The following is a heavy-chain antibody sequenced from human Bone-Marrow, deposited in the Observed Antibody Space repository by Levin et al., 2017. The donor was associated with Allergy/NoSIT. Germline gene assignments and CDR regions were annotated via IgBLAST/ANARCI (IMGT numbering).Heavy chain of an antibody. Sequence: SVKVSCKASGGIFSTYVISWVRQAPGQGLEWVGGIVPIFGTTHNAQKLQGRITITADKSTSTAYMELRGLGSEDTAVYYCAGSSSGTGHFDSWGRGTLVTVSS. CDR3: AGSSSGTGHFDS. CDR2: IVPIFGTT. D-gene: IGHD3/OR15-3a*01. J-gene: IGHJ4*02. V-gene: IGHV1-69*06. CDR1: GGIFSTYV.